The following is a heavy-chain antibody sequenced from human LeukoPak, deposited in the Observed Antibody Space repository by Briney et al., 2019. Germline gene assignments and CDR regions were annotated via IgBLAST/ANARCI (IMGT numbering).Heavy chain of an antibody. CDR2: IYYSGST. J-gene: IGHJ4*02. D-gene: IGHD5-18*01. CDR3: ARDLGYSYGYQGYFDY. Sequence: PSETLSLTCTVSGGSISSYYWSWIRQPPGKGLEWIGYIYYSGSTNYNPSLKSRVTISVDTSKNQFSLKLNSVTAADTAVYYCARDLGYSYGYQGYFDYWGQGTLVTVSS. CDR1: GGSISSYY. V-gene: IGHV4-59*01.